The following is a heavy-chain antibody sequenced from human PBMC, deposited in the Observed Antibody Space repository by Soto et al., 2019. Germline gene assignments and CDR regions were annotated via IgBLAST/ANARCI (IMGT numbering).Heavy chain of an antibody. Sequence: ASVKVSCKASGYTFTSYAMHWVRQAPGQRLEWMGWINAGNGNTKYSQKFQGRVTITRDTSASTAYMELSSLRSEDTAVYYCARPLAFYNGNAPGGQGTLVTVS. J-gene: IGHJ5*02. CDR3: ARPLAFYNGNAP. CDR2: INAGNGNT. CDR1: GYTFTSYA. V-gene: IGHV1-3*01.